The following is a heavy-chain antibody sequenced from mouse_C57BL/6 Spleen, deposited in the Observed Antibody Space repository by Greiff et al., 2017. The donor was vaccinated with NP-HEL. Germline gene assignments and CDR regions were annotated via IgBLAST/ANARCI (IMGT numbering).Heavy chain of an antibody. Sequence: VQLQQSGPELVKPGASVKLSCKASGYTFTSYDINWVKQRPGQGLEWIGWIYPRDGSTTYNEKFKGKATLTVDTSSSTAYMELHSLTSEDSAVYFCARPYGSSRYFDVWGTGTTVTVSS. D-gene: IGHD1-1*01. V-gene: IGHV1-85*01. CDR2: IYPRDGST. CDR1: GYTFTSYD. J-gene: IGHJ1*03. CDR3: ARPYGSSRYFDV.